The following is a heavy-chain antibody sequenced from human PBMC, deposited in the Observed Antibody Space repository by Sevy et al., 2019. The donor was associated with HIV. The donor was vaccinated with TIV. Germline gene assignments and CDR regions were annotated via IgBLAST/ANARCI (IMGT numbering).Heavy chain of an antibody. CDR3: ARPSPGIAAAASAFYDN. CDR2: INGRGGST. Sequence: GGSLRLSCVVSGYSFGSYAISWVRQAPGKGLEWVSTINGRGGSTYYADSVKGRFTISRDNPKNTLFLQMINLRVDDTAIYYCARPSPGIAAAASAFYDNWGQGTLVTVSS. J-gene: IGHJ4*02. V-gene: IGHV3-23*01. D-gene: IGHD6-13*01. CDR1: GYSFGSYA.